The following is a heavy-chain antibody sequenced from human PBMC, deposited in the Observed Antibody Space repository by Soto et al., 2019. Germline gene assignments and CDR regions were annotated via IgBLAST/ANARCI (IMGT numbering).Heavy chain of an antibody. V-gene: IGHV4-59*11. CDR3: ARDRRVLVPADKSYNWFDP. CDR2: IYNGGRT. J-gene: IGHJ5*02. CDR1: GGSISDHY. D-gene: IGHD2-2*01. Sequence: PSETLSLTCTVSGGSISDHYYMWIRQSPGKGLEYIGYIYNGGRTDYNPSLKSRVIISVDTSKNQFSLKLTSVTAEDTAVYYCARDRRVLVPADKSYNWFDPWGQGTLVTVSS.